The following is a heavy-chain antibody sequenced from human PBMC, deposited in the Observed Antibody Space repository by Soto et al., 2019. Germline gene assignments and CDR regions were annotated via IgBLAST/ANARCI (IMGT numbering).Heavy chain of an antibody. J-gene: IGHJ5*02. Sequence: GGSLRLSCAVSGFTFSTYAMSWVRQAPGKGLEWVSSISGSGGSTYYADSLKGRFTISRDNSKNTLYLQMNSLRAEDTAVYYYANYGFYGWFDHWGQRTPVTVSS. D-gene: IGHD3-3*01. CDR2: ISGSGGST. CDR1: GFTFSTYA. CDR3: ANYGFYGWFDH. V-gene: IGHV3-23*01.